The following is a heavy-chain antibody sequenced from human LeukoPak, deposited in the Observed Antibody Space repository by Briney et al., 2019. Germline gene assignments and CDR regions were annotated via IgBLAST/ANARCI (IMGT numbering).Heavy chain of an antibody. Sequence: GGSLRLSCAASGFTFSDYYMSWSRQAPGKGLEWVSYISSSSSYTNYADSVKGRFTISRDNAKNSLYLQMNSLRAEDTAVYYCASGYSYGAYWGQGTLVTVSS. J-gene: IGHJ4*02. CDR1: GFTFSDYY. D-gene: IGHD5-18*01. CDR2: ISSSSSYT. CDR3: ASGYSYGAY. V-gene: IGHV3-11*03.